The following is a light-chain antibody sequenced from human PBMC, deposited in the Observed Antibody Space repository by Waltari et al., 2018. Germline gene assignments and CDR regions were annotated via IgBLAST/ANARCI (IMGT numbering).Light chain of an antibody. V-gene: IGLV2-14*01. CDR3: SSYTTSSAPGV. Sequence: QSALTQPASVSGSPGQSITISCSGTDSDVVAYDFDTWYQQHPGQAPHLIIYEVSNRPSGISNRFSASKSSNTASLTISGLQAEDETDYYCSSYTTSSAPGVFGTGTRVTVL. J-gene: IGLJ1*01. CDR1: DSDVVAYDF. CDR2: EVS.